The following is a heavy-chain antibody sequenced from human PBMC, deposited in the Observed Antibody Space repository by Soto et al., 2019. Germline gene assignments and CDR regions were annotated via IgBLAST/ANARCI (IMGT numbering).Heavy chain of an antibody. CDR3: ARRVAAHPYFDF. V-gene: IGHV5-51*01. J-gene: IGHJ4*02. Sequence: RGESLKISCKGSGYIFANDWIAWVRQMPGKGLEWMGIIFPGDSDTRYSPSSQGQVTISADKSINTAYLQWSSLKASDTAVYYCARRVAAHPYFDFWGQGALVTVSS. D-gene: IGHD6-6*01. CDR1: GYIFANDW. CDR2: IFPGDSDT.